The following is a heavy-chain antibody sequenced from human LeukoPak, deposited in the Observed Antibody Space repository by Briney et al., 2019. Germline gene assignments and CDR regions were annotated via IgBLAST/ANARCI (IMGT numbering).Heavy chain of an antibody. J-gene: IGHJ4*02. CDR1: GYTLTELS. Sequence: ASVKVSCKVSGYTLTELSMHWVRQAPGKGLAGVGGFDPEDGETIYAQKFQGRVTMTEDTSTDTAYMELSSLRSEDTAVYYCATDPGAMVATGSGYWGQGTLVTVSS. CDR3: ATDPGAMVATGSGY. V-gene: IGHV1-24*01. D-gene: IGHD5-12*01. CDR2: FDPEDGET.